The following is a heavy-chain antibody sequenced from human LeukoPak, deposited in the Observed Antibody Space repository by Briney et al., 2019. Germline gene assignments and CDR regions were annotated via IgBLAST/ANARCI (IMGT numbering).Heavy chain of an antibody. CDR2: IYHSGAT. D-gene: IGHD6-19*01. Sequence: PSETLSLTCTVSGYSISSGYYWGWIRQSPGKGLEWIGSIYHSGATYYNPSLKSRVTISVDTSKNQFSLKVTSVTAADTAVYYCARDLGMAGIAPVDYWGQGTLVTVSS. V-gene: IGHV4-38-2*02. J-gene: IGHJ4*02. CDR3: ARDLGMAGIAPVDY. CDR1: GYSISSGYY.